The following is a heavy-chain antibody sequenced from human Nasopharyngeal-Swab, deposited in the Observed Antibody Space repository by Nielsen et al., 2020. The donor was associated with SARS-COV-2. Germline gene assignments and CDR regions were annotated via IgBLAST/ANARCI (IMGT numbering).Heavy chain of an antibody. CDR2: IYYSGST. D-gene: IGHD3-3*01. CDR3: ARAPTITIFGVVANFDY. Sequence: SETLSLTCTVSGGFISSYYWSWIRQHPGKGLEWIGYIYYSGSTYYNPSLKSRVTISVDTSKNQFSLKLSSVTAADTAVYYCARAPTITIFGVVANFDYWGQGTLVTVSS. CDR1: GGFISSYY. V-gene: IGHV4-59*06. J-gene: IGHJ4*02.